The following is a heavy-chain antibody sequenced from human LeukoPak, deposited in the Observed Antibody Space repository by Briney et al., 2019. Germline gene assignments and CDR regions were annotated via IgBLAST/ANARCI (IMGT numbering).Heavy chain of an antibody. CDR3: AHGLWHYDAFDV. Sequence: GGSLRLSCAASGSTFTNAWMNWVRQAPGKGLEWVGRIKSKTAGETTDYAAPVKGRFTISRDDPKITLYLQMNSLKTEDTAVYYCAHGLWHYDAFDVWGPGTMVTVSS. V-gene: IGHV3-15*01. CDR1: GSTFTNAW. D-gene: IGHD3-10*01. J-gene: IGHJ3*01. CDR2: IKSKTAGETT.